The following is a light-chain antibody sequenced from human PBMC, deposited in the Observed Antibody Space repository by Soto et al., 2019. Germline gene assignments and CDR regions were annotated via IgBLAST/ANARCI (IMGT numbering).Light chain of an antibody. CDR2: GAS. CDR3: QKYNSAPWT. J-gene: IGKJ1*01. V-gene: IGKV1-27*01. CDR1: QDISNY. Sequence: DIQLTQSPSSLSASVGDRVTITCRASQDISNYLAWYQQKPGKVPNLLMYGASALRSGVPSRFSGSGSGTDFTLTISSLQPEDVATYYRQKYNSAPWTFGQGTKVEIK.